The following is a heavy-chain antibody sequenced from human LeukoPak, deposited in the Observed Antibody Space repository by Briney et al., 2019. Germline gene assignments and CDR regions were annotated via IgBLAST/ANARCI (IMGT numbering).Heavy chain of an antibody. CDR2: IYYTGST. D-gene: IGHD2-2*01. CDR1: GGSISTYY. V-gene: IGHV4-59*08. J-gene: IGHJ3*02. CDR3: ARPSIPSAAASALDI. Sequence: SETLSLTCSVSGGSISTYYWTWIRQPPGKGLEWIGYIYYTGSTNYNPSLKSRATMSVDMSKSQLSLKMTSVTAADTAVYYCARPSIPSAAASALDIWGQGTMVTVSS.